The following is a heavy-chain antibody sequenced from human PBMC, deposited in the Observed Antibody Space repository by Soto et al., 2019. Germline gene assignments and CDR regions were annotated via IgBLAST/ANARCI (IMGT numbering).Heavy chain of an antibody. CDR1: CYSINSDYY. CDR2: VDHSGRT. CDR3: AKKGYYPSGKINLFDS. D-gene: IGHD3-10*01. Sequence: TLSLTCAVSCYSINSDYYLGWIRQPPGKGLEWIGSVDHSGRTYYSPSLRSRLTIFIDTSKNQFSLRLTSVTAADTAMYFCAKKGYYPSGKINLFDSWGPGTLVTVSS. J-gene: IGHJ4*02. V-gene: IGHV4-38-2*01.